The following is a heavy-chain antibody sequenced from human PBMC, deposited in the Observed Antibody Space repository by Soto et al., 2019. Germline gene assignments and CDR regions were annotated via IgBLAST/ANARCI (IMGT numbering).Heavy chain of an antibody. CDR1: GFTFSSYS. V-gene: IGHV3-21*01. J-gene: IGHJ6*03. Sequence: GGSLRVSCAASGFTFSSYSMNWGRQAPGKGLEWVSSISSSSSYIYYADSVKGRFTISRDNAKNSLYLQMNSLRAEDTAVYYCARRARPDFYYMDVWGKGTTLTVSS. CDR2: ISSSSSYI. D-gene: IGHD6-6*01. CDR3: ARRARPDFYYMDV.